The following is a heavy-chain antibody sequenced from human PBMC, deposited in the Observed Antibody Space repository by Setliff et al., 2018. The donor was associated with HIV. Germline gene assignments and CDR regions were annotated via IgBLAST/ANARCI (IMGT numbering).Heavy chain of an antibody. J-gene: IGHJ6*03. CDR3: NIYYYYYMDV. CDR2: INHSGST. Sequence: SETLSLTCAVSGGSISSNWWSWVRQPPGKGLEWIGEINHSGSTNYNPSLKSRVTISVDTSKNQFSLKLSSVTAADTAVYYCNIYYYYYMDVWGKGTTVTVSS. CDR1: GGSISSNW. V-gene: IGHV4-4*02.